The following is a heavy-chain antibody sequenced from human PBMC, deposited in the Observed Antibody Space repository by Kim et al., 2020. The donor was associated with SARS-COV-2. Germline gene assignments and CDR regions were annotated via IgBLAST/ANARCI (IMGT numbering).Heavy chain of an antibody. Sequence: GGSLRLSCAASGFTFSSYAMSWVRQAPGKGLEWVSAISGSGGSTYYADSVKGRFTISRDNSKNTLYLQMNSLRAEDTAVYYCAKDFKRHYYDSSGYLDYWGQGALVTVSS. D-gene: IGHD3-22*01. V-gene: IGHV3-23*01. CDR3: AKDFKRHYYDSSGYLDY. CDR1: GFTFSSYA. J-gene: IGHJ4*02. CDR2: ISGSGGST.